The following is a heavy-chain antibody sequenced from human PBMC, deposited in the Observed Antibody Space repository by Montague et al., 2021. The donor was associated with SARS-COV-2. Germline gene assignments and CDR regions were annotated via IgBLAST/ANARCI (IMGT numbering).Heavy chain of an antibody. CDR2: IDWDDDK. CDR1: GFSLSTSGMC. D-gene: IGHD4-23*01. CDR3: ARELGTVVTRDY. J-gene: IGHJ4*02. Sequence: PALVKPTQTLTLTCTFSGFSLSTSGMCVSWIRQPPGKALEWLARIDWDDDKYYSTSLKTRLTISKDTSKNQVVLTMTNMGPVDTATYYCARELGTVVTRDYRGQGTLVTVSS. V-gene: IGHV2-70*11.